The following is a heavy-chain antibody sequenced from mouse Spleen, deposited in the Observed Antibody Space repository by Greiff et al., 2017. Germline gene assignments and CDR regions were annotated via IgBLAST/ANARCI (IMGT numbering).Heavy chain of an antibody. CDR1: GYSFTSYY. Sequence: QVQLQQSGPELVKPGASVKISCKASGYSFTSYYIHWVKQRPGQGLEWIGWIYPGSGNTKYNEKFKGKATLTADTSSSTAYMQLSSLTSEDSAVYYCARELNYYDGSYSFAYWGQGTLVTVSA. V-gene: IGHV1-66*01. CDR3: ARELNYYDGSYSFAY. CDR2: IYPGSGNT. J-gene: IGHJ3*01. D-gene: IGHD1-1*01.